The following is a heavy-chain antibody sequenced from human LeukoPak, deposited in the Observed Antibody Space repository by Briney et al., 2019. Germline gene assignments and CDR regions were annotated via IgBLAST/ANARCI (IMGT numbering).Heavy chain of an antibody. D-gene: IGHD5-24*01. CDR3: ATAKMATSGGFDY. CDR1: GYTLTELS. CDR2: FDPEDGET. J-gene: IGHJ4*02. Sequence: ASVKVSCKVSGYTLTELSMHWVRQAPGKGLEWMGGFDPEDGETIYAQKFQGRVTMTEGTSTDTAYMELSSLRSEDTAVYYCATAKMATSGGFDYCGQGTLVTVSS. V-gene: IGHV1-24*01.